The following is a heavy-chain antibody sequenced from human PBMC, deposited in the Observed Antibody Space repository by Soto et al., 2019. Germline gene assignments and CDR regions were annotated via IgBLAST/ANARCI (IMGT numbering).Heavy chain of an antibody. CDR2: MNPNSGNT. CDR3: AEVRDYYGMDV. CDR1: GYTFTSYD. Sequence: ASVEVSCTASGYTFTSYDINWVRQATGQGLEWMGWMNPNSGNTGYAQKFQGRVTMTRNTSINTAYMELSSLRSEDTAVYYCAEVRDYYGMDVWGQGTTVTVSS. V-gene: IGHV1-8*01. J-gene: IGHJ6*02. D-gene: IGHD3-10*01.